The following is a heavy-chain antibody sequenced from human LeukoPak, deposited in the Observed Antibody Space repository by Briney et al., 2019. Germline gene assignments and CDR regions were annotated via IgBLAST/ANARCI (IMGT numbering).Heavy chain of an antibody. V-gene: IGHV3-7*01. J-gene: IGHJ5*02. CDR3: AREALYYDFWSGHIRWFDP. D-gene: IGHD3-3*01. CDR2: IKRDGSEK. Sequence: GGSLRLSCAASGFTFSSYWMSWVRQAPGKGLEWVANIKRDGSEKYYVDSVKGRFTISRDNAKNSLYLQMNSLRAEDTAVYYCAREALYYDFWSGHIRWFDPWGQGTLVTVSS. CDR1: GFTFSSYW.